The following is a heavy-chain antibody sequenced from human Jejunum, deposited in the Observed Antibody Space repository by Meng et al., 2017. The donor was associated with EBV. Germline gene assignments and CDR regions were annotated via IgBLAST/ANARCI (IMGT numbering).Heavy chain of an antibody. CDR3: ARVEVVTTNTNWFDP. J-gene: IGHJ5*02. D-gene: IGHD4-23*01. V-gene: IGHV1-3*01. CDR1: ESTFTTYA. CDR2: INAGNGNT. Sequence: SGVEVKKPGASVRVSCTAAESTFTTYAMNWLRRAPGQQLEWRGWINAGNGNTKYSHKFQGRVTITRDTSASTAYMELSSLRSEDTAVYYCARVEVVTTNTNWFDPWGQGTLFTVSS.